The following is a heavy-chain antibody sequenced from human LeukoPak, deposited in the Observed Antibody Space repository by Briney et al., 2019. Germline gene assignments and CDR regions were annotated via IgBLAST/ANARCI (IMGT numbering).Heavy chain of an antibody. CDR1: GGSISSYY. Sequence: SETLSLTCTVSGGSISSYYWSWIRQPPGKGLEWIGRIYTSGSTNYNPSLKSRVTISVDTSKNQFSMKLSSVTVADTAVYYCARVRYVGAFDIWGQGTMVTVSS. CDR3: ARVRYVGAFDI. V-gene: IGHV4-4*08. D-gene: IGHD5-12*01. J-gene: IGHJ3*02. CDR2: IYTSGST.